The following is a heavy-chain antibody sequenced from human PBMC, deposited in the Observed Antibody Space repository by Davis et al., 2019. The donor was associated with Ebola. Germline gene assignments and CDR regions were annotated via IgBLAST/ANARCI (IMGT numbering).Heavy chain of an antibody. CDR2: INHSGST. CDR3: ARDQGWVLGSWFDP. D-gene: IGHD3-10*01. CDR1: GGSFSGYY. Sequence: MPSETLSLTCAVYGGSFSGYYWSWIRQPPGKGLEWIGEINHSGSTNYNPSLKSRVTISVDKSKNQFSLKLSSVTAADTAVYYCARDQGWVLGSWFDPWGQGTLVTVSS. J-gene: IGHJ5*02. V-gene: IGHV4-34*01.